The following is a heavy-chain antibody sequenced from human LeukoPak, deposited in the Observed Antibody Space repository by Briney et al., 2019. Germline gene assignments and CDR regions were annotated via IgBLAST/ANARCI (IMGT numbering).Heavy chain of an antibody. D-gene: IGHD5-12*01. V-gene: IGHV4-61*02. CDR3: ARGGYGDAFDI. CDR2: IYTSGST. CDR1: GGSISSGSYY. J-gene: IGHJ3*02. Sequence: PSQTLSLTCTVSGGSISSGSYYWSWIRQPAGKGLGWIGRIYTSGSTNYNPSLKSRVTISVDTSKNQFSLKLSSVTAADTAVYYCARGGYGDAFDIWGQGTMVTVSS.